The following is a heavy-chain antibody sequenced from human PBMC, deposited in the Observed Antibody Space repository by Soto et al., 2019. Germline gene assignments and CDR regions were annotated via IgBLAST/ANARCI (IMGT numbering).Heavy chain of an antibody. CDR1: GFTFRDAW. CDR2: IKSTTDGGTT. J-gene: IGHJ4*02. Sequence: DVQLVESGGGLVKPGGSLRLSCAASGFTFRDAWMSWVRQAPGKGLEWVGRIKSTTDGGTTDYAAPVKGRFAISRDDSKNTLYLQMNSLKTEDTAVYYCTTDRAGEDNIWGSYRYNRFWGQGTLVTVSS. D-gene: IGHD3-16*02. V-gene: IGHV3-15*01. CDR3: TTDRAGEDNIWGSYRYNRF.